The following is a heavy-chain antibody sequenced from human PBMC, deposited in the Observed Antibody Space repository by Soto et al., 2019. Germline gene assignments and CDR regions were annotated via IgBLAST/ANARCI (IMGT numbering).Heavy chain of an antibody. J-gene: IGHJ4*02. V-gene: IGHV4-34*01. D-gene: IGHD6-19*01. CDR1: GGSFSGYY. Sequence: QVQLRQWGAGLLKPSETLSLTCAVYGGSFSGYYWSWIRQPPGKGLEWIGEINHSGSTNYNPSLKSRVTISVDTSKNQFSLKLSSVTAADTAVYYCARVVSWLVRAFDYWGQGTLVTVSS. CDR2: INHSGST. CDR3: ARVVSWLVRAFDY.